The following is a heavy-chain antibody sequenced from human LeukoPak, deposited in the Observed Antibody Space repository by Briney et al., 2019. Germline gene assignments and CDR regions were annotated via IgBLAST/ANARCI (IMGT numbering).Heavy chain of an antibody. CDR2: ISAYNGNT. V-gene: IGHV1-18*01. D-gene: IGHD5-24*01. Sequence: SVKVSCKASGYTFTSYGISWVRQAPGQGLEWMGWISAYNGNTNYAQKLQGRVTMTTDTSTSTAYMELRSLRSDDTAVYYCARDLPRRMATTQPAGYWGQGTLVTVSS. J-gene: IGHJ4*02. CDR3: ARDLPRRMATTQPAGY. CDR1: GYTFTSYG.